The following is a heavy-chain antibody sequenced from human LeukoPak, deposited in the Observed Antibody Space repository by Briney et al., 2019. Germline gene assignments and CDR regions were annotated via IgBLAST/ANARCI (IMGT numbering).Heavy chain of an antibody. D-gene: IGHD5-18*01. V-gene: IGHV3-15*07. CDR2: IKSKTDGGTT. CDR1: GFTFSNAW. Sequence: PGGSLRLSCAASGFTFSNAWMNWVRQARGKGLEWVGRIKSKTDGGTTDYAAPVKGRFTISRDDSKNTLYLQMNSLKTEDTAVYYCTTESRRSGWIQLWGFDYWGQGTLVTVSS. CDR3: TTESRRSGWIQLWGFDY. J-gene: IGHJ4*02.